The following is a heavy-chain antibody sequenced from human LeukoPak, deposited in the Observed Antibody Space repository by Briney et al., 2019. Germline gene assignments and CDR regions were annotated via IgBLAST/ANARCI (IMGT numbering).Heavy chain of an antibody. D-gene: IGHD6-19*01. CDR1: GGTFSRYA. CDR2: IIPMFGIA. CDR3: ARDRPYTGGWRGFDY. Sequence: ASVKVSCKASGGTFSRYAISWVRQAPEQGLEWMGGIIPMFGIANYAQKFQGRVTITADESTSTAYMELSSLRSEDTAVNYCARDRPYTGGWRGFDYWGQGTLVTVSS. V-gene: IGHV1-69*01. J-gene: IGHJ4*02.